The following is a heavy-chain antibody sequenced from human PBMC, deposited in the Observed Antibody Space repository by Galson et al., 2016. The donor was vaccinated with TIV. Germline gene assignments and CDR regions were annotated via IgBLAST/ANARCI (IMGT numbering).Heavy chain of an antibody. J-gene: IGHJ6*03. CDR2: MNPNSGNA. Sequence: SVKVSCKASVNTFASYDINWVRQATGQGLEWMGWMNPNSGNAGSAQKFQGRVTMTRNISISTAYMELSSLRSEDTAVYYCATAHSGRGFFYFYYMDVWGKGTTVTVSS. D-gene: IGHD3-3*01. CDR3: ATAHSGRGFFYFYYMDV. V-gene: IGHV1-8*01. CDR1: VNTFASYD.